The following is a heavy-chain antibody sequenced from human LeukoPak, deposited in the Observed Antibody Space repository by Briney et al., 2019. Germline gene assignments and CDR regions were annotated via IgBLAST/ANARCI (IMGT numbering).Heavy chain of an antibody. CDR3: ARDVNYYDSSGYSH. CDR1: GFTFSSYA. Sequence: GGSLRLSCAASGFTFSSYAMSWVRQAPGKGLEWVAVISYDGSNKYYADSVKGRFTISRDNSKNTLYLQMNSLRAEDTAVYYCARDVNYYDSSGYSHWGQGTLVTVSS. CDR2: ISYDGSNK. D-gene: IGHD3-22*01. V-gene: IGHV3-30-3*01. J-gene: IGHJ4*02.